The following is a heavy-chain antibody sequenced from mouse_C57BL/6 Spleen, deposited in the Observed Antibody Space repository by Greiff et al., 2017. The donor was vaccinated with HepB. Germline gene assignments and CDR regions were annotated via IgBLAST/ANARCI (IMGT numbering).Heavy chain of an antibody. V-gene: IGHV1-18*01. CDR1: GYTFTDYN. Sequence: VQLQQSGPELVKPGASVKIPCKASGYTFTDYNMDWVKQRHGKGLEWIGDINPNNGGTSYNQKFKGKATLTVDKSSSTAYMELSSLTSEDTAVYYCARYDYDVGYAMDYWGQGTSVTVSS. D-gene: IGHD2-4*01. CDR3: ARYDYDVGYAMDY. CDR2: INPNNGGT. J-gene: IGHJ4*01.